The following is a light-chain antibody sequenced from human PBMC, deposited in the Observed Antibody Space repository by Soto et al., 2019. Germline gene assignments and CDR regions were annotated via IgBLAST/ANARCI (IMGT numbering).Light chain of an antibody. CDR2: DAS. Sequence: EKVMTQSPATLSVSPGERATLSCRASQSVSSNLAWYQQEPGQAPRLLIYDASTRATGIPARFSGSGSGTEFTLTISSLQSEDLAVYYCQQYDDWPETFGQGTKVDIK. CDR1: QSVSSN. CDR3: QQYDDWPET. J-gene: IGKJ1*01. V-gene: IGKV3-15*01.